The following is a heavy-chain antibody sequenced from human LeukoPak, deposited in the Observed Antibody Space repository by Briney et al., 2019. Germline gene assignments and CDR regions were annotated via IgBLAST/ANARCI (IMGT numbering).Heavy chain of an antibody. CDR3: ARGGSAAVAIIKYKMDV. Sequence: SGTLSLTCTVSEGALTTADYYWGWIRQPPGKGLEWVVTIYYGGSTYYNMSLRGRVSIFVDSSKHQSSLRVNFVTAADTAVYYCARGGSAAVAIIKYKMDVWGKGTTVTVS. CDR2: IYYGGST. D-gene: IGHD3-3*01. CDR1: EGALTTADYY. V-gene: IGHV4-39*07. J-gene: IGHJ6*03.